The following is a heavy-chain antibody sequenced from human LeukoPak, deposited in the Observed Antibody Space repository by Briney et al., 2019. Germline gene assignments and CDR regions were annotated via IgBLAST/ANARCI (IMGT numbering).Heavy chain of an antibody. D-gene: IGHD6-13*01. V-gene: IGHV4-39*02. J-gene: IGHJ4*02. CDR1: GGSISSSSYY. Sequence: PSETLSLTCTVSGGSISSSSYYWGWIRQPPGKGLEWIGSIYYSGSTYYNPSLKSRVTISVDTSKNQFSLKLSSVTAADTAVYYRAREPGIAAADHFDYWGQGTLVTVSS. CDR3: AREPGIAAADHFDY. CDR2: IYYSGST.